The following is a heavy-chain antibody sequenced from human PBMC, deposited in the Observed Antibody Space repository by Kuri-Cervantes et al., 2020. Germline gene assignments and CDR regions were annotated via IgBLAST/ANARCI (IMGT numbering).Heavy chain of an antibody. Sequence: ASVKVSCKASGYTFTSYDINWVRQATGQGLEWMGWMNPNSGNTGYAQKFQGRVTMTRNTSISTAYMELSSLRSDDTAVYYCARELVTPYYYYGMDVWGQGTTVTVSS. CDR2: MNPNSGNT. CDR1: GYTFTSYD. V-gene: IGHV1-8*01. J-gene: IGHJ6*02. CDR3: ARELVTPYYYYGMDV. D-gene: IGHD1-26*01.